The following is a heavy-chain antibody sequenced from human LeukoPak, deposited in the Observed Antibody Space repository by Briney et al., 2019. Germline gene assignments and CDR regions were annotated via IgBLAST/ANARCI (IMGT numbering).Heavy chain of an antibody. Sequence: TGGSLRLSCAAAGFTFTNYLMTWVRQAPGRGLEWVANINEEGSEKNYVGSVKGRFTISRNNDKNSLYLQMNSLRAEDTAVYYCATYRYCTNGVCYRFDYWGQGTLVTVSS. CDR3: ATYRYCTNGVCYRFDY. D-gene: IGHD2-8*01. CDR1: GFTFTNYL. CDR2: INEEGSEK. J-gene: IGHJ4*02. V-gene: IGHV3-7*01.